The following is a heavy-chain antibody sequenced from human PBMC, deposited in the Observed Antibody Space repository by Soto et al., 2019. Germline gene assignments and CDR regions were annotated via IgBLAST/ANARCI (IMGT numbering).Heavy chain of an antibody. D-gene: IGHD3-10*01. Sequence: GGSLRLSCAASGFIFSDYYVDWFRQAPGKGLEWLGRSRNKAKSYTTEYAVSVKGRFTVSRDDSNNSLYLQMNSLRTEDTAVYYCARGRDSFDYWGQGTLVTVSS. CDR3: ARGRDSFDY. V-gene: IGHV3-72*01. CDR2: SRNKAKSYTT. CDR1: GFIFSDYY. J-gene: IGHJ4*02.